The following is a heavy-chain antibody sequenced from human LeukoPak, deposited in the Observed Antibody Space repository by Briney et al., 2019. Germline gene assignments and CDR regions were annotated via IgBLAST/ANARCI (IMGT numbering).Heavy chain of an antibody. CDR1: GFTFSSYW. CDR2: IKRDGSEK. V-gene: IGHV3-7*01. CDR3: ATIAYCDGDCYSNNGAFDI. Sequence: GGSLRLSCAASGFTFSSYWMSWVRQAPGKGLEWVANIKRDGSEKDYVDSVKGRFTISRDNAKNSLCLQMNSLRAEDTAVYYCATIAYCDGDCYSNNGAFDIWGQGTMVTVSS. J-gene: IGHJ3*02. D-gene: IGHD2-21*02.